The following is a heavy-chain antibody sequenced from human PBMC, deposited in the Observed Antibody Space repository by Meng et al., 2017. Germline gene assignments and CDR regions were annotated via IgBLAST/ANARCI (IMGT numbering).Heavy chain of an antibody. CDR2: IKQDGSEK. V-gene: IGHV3-7*03. D-gene: IGHD1-26*01. CDR3: ARDRLALSYSGYYGMDV. J-gene: IGHJ6*02. CDR1: GFTFSSYW. Sequence: GESLKISCAASGFTFSSYWMSWVRQAPGKGLEWVANIKQDGSEKYYVDSVKGRFTISRDNAKNSLYLQMNSLRAEDTAVYYCARDRLALSYSGYYGMDVWGQGTTVTVSS.